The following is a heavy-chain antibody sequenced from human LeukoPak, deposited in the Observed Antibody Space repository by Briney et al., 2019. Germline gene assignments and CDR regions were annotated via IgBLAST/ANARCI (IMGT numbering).Heavy chain of an antibody. CDR2: IYYSGST. CDR1: GGSISSYY. D-gene: IGHD1-26*01. V-gene: IGHV4-59*08. Sequence: SETLSLTCTVSGGSISSYYWSWIRQPPGKGLEWIGYIYYSGSTNYNPSLKSRVTISVDTSKNQFSLKLTSVTVADTAVYYCARVRELLSWFDPWGQGTLVTVSS. CDR3: ARVRELLSWFDP. J-gene: IGHJ5*02.